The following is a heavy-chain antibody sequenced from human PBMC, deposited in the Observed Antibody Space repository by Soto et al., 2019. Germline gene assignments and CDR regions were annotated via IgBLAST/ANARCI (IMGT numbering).Heavy chain of an antibody. V-gene: IGHV3-33*01. CDR1: GFTFNSYG. CDR2: IWYDGSNK. Sequence: QVQLVASGGGVVQPGRSLRLSCAASGFTFNSYGMHWVRQAPGKGLEWVAVIWYDGSNKYYGDSVKGRFTISRDNSKNTLYLQMNSLRAEDTAVYYCARDRPNSGFDYWGQGTLVTVSS. D-gene: IGHD7-27*01. CDR3: ARDRPNSGFDY. J-gene: IGHJ4*02.